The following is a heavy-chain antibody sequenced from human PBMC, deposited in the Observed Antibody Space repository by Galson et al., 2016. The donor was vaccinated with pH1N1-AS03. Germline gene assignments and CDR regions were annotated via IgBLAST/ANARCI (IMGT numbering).Heavy chain of an antibody. J-gene: IGHJ3*01. Sequence: SVKVSCKASGRTFSTYAISWVRQAPGQGLEWMGRIIPMLDIPDYAQKFQVRVTITADKSTSTAYMELTNLRSEDTALYYCAKGYSASPSGAFDVWGKGTMVTVSA. CDR2: IIPMLDIP. D-gene: IGHD1-14*01. V-gene: IGHV1-69*04. CDR3: AKGYSASPSGAFDV. CDR1: GRTFSTYA.